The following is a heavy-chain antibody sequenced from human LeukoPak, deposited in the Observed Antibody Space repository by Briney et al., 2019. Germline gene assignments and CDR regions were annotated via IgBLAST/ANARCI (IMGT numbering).Heavy chain of an antibody. CDR1: GFTFSSYS. D-gene: IGHD1-7*01. J-gene: IGHJ4*02. CDR3: ARGYNWNSFDY. CDR2: ISSSSTI. V-gene: IGHV3-48*04. Sequence: HPGGSLRLSCAASGFTFSSYSMNWVRQAPGEGREWVSYISSSSTIYYADSVKGRFTISRDNTKNSLYLQMDSLRAEDTAVYYCARGYNWNSFDYWGQGTLVTVSS.